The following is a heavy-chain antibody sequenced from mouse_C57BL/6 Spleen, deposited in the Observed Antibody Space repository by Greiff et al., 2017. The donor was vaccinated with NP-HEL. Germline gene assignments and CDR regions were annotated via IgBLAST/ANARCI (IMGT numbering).Heavy chain of an antibody. CDR3: ARERGKGYWYFDV. J-gene: IGHJ1*03. V-gene: IGHV1-52*01. CDR2: IDPSDSET. Sequence: QVQLQQPGAELVRPGSSVKLSCKASGYTFTSYWMHWVKQRPIQGLEWIGNIDPSDSETHYNQKFKDKATLTVDKSSSTAYMQLSSLTSEDSAVYYCARERGKGYWYFDVWGTGTAVTVSS. CDR1: GYTFTSYW. D-gene: IGHD2-1*01.